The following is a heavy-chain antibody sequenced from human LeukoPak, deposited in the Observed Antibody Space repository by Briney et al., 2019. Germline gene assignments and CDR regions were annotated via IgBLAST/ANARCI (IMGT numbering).Heavy chain of an antibody. Sequence: GGSLRLSCAASGFTVSSNYMTWVRQAPGKGLEWVSVIFDGEDTKYADPVKGRFTISRDNPKNTLYLQMDSLRVEDTAVYYCARAYRGYYDHPFDCWGQGTLVTVSS. J-gene: IGHJ4*02. CDR1: GFTVSSNY. CDR3: ARAYRGYYDHPFDC. CDR2: IFDGEDT. V-gene: IGHV3-53*01. D-gene: IGHD3-22*01.